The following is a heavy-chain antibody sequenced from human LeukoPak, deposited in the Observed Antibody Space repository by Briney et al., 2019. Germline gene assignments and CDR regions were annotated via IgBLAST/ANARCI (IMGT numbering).Heavy chain of an antibody. V-gene: IGHV4-31*03. CDR3: AREDTAMALDY. Sequence: SETLSLTCTVSGGSISSGSYYWSWIRQHPGKGLEWIGYIYYSGSTYYNPSLKSRVTISVDTSKNQFSLKLSSVTAADTAVYYCAREDTAMALDYWGQGTLVTVSS. D-gene: IGHD5-18*01. J-gene: IGHJ4*02. CDR1: GGSISSGSYY. CDR2: IYYSGST.